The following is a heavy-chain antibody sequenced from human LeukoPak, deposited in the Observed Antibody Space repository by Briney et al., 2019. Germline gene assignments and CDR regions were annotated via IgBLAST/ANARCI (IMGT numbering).Heavy chain of an antibody. J-gene: IGHJ4*02. Sequence: ASVKVSCKASGYTFTSYYMRWVRQAPGQGLEWMGIINPTSGSTTYAQRFQGRVTMTRDTSTSTVYMELRSLRSEDTAVYYCARDRGIAAAGSFDYWGQGTLVTVS. CDR2: INPTSGST. D-gene: IGHD6-13*01. V-gene: IGHV1-46*01. CDR1: GYTFTSYY. CDR3: ARDRGIAAAGSFDY.